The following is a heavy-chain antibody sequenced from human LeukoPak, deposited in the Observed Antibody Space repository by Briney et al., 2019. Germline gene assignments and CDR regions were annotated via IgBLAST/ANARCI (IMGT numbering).Heavy chain of an antibody. CDR3: ARDRVVGQWLVNELNPIDY. V-gene: IGHV1-18*01. D-gene: IGHD6-19*01. J-gene: IGHJ4*02. Sequence: ASVKVSCKTSGYTFTSYGISWVRQAPGHGLEWMGWISAYNGNTNYAQKLHGRVTMTTDTSTSTAYMELRSLRSDDTAVYYCARDRVVGQWLVNELNPIDYWGQGTLVTVSS. CDR1: GYTFTSYG. CDR2: ISAYNGNT.